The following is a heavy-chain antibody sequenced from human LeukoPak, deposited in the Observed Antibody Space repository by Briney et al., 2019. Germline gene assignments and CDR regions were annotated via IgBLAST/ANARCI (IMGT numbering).Heavy chain of an antibody. CDR3: ASTTGSNYDFWSGYNFDY. V-gene: IGHV1-69*05. CDR2: IIPIFGTA. Sequence: SVKVSCKASGDTFSSYAISWVRQAPGQGLEWMGRIIPIFGTANYAQKFQGRVTITTNESTSTAYMELSSLRSEDTAVYYCASTTGSNYDFWSGYNFDYWGQGTLVTVSS. CDR1: GDTFSSYA. J-gene: IGHJ4*02. D-gene: IGHD3-3*01.